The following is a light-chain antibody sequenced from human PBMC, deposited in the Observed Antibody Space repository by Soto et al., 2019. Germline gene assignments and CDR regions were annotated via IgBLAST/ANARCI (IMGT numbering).Light chain of an antibody. J-gene: IGKJ4*02. CDR1: QSVSGRY. Sequence: EIVLTQSPGTLSLSPGERSTLSCMASQSVSGRYLAWYQQKPGQAPRLLIYGASSRATGITDRFSGSGSGTDFTLTISRLEPEDFAVYYCQPYGISPRTVGRGTQVEIK. CDR2: GAS. V-gene: IGKV3-20*01. CDR3: QPYGISPRT.